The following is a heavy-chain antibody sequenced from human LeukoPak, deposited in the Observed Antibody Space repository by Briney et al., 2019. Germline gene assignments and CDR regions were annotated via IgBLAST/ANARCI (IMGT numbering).Heavy chain of an antibody. Sequence: PSETLSLTCAVYGGSFSGYYWSWIRQPPGKGLGWIGEINHSGSSNYNPSLKSRVTISVDTSKNQFSLKLSSVTAADMAVYYCARAPSRYDVLTGYYGGWFDSWGQGTLVTVSS. V-gene: IGHV4-34*01. CDR1: GGSFSGYY. CDR3: ARAPSRYDVLTGYYGGWFDS. D-gene: IGHD3-9*01. CDR2: INHSGSS. J-gene: IGHJ5*01.